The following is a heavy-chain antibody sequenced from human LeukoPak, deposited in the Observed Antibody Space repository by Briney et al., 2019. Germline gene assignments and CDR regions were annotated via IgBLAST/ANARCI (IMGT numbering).Heavy chain of an antibody. V-gene: IGHV3-49*04. J-gene: IGHJ4*02. CDR1: GFTFGDYA. CDR3: TRDSGYCSSTSCYTDY. Sequence: PGGSLRLSCTASGFTFGDYAMSWDRQAPGKGLEWVGFIRSKAYGGTTEYAASVKGRFTISRDDSKSIAYLQMNSLKTEDTAVYYCTRDSGYCSSTSCYTDYWGQGTLVTVSS. D-gene: IGHD2-2*02. CDR2: IRSKAYGGTT.